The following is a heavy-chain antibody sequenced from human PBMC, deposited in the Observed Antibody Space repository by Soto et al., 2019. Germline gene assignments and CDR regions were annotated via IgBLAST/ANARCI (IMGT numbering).Heavy chain of an antibody. J-gene: IGHJ5*02. CDR3: ARGHGDYSTRWFDP. CDR1: GGSISSGGYS. V-gene: IGHV4-30-2*01. D-gene: IGHD4-17*01. Sequence: QLQLQESGSGLVKPSQTLSLTCAVSGGSISSGGYSWSWIRQPPGKGLEWIGYIYHSGSTYYNPPLKSRVTISVDRSKNQFALKLSSVTAADTAVYYCARGHGDYSTRWFDPWGQGTLVTVSS. CDR2: IYHSGST.